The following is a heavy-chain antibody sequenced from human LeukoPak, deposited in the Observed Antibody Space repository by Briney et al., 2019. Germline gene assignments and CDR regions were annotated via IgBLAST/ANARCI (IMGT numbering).Heavy chain of an antibody. J-gene: IGHJ4*02. Sequence: SETLSLTCTVSGGSISSYYWSWIRQPPGKGLEWIGYIYYSGSTNYNPSLKSRVTISVDTSKNQFSLKLSSVTAADTAVYYCARAPPGYSSGWYYFDYWGQGTLVTVTS. V-gene: IGHV4-59*08. CDR1: GGSISSYY. CDR3: ARAPPGYSSGWYYFDY. D-gene: IGHD6-19*01. CDR2: IYYSGST.